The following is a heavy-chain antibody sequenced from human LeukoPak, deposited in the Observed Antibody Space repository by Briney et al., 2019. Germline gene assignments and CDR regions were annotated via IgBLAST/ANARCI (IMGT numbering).Heavy chain of an antibody. J-gene: IGHJ4*02. CDR2: ISAYNGNT. CDR1: GDTFKSVG. CDR3: ARAGASGSYFG. V-gene: IGHV1-18*01. Sequence: SAMVSWWESGDTFKSVGIGGRRHTHEQRLEWMGWISAYNGNTNYAQKLQGRVTMTTDTSTSTAYMELRSLRSDDTAVYYCARAGASGSYFGWGQGTLVTVSS. D-gene: IGHD1-26*01.